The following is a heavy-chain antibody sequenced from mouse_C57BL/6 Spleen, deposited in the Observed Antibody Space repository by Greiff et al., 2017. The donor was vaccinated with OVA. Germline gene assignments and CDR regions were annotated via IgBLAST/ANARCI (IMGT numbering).Heavy chain of an antibody. V-gene: IGHV8-12*01. D-gene: IGHD2-5*01. CDR3: ARSSSNGYFDV. Sequence: QVTLKVSGPGILQSSQTLSLSCSFSGFSLSTSGMGVSWIRQPSGKGLEWLAHIYCDDDKRYNPSLKSRITISKDTSRNQVFLKITNVDTADTATYYCARSSSNGYFDVWGTGTTVTVSS. CDR1: GFSLSTSGMG. J-gene: IGHJ1*03. CDR2: IYCDDDK.